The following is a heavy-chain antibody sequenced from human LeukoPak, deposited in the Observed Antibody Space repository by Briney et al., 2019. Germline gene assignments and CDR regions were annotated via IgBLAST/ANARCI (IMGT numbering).Heavy chain of an antibody. CDR1: GFTFSTYG. J-gene: IGHJ4*02. CDR2: ISYDGSNK. V-gene: IGHV3-30*18. Sequence: GGSLRLSCAASGFTFSTYGMHWVRQAPGKGLEWVAVISYDGSNKYYTDSVKGRFTISRDNSKNTLYLQMNSLRAEDTAVYYCAKDFPKNPQIDYWGQGTLVTVSS. CDR3: AKDFPKNPQIDY.